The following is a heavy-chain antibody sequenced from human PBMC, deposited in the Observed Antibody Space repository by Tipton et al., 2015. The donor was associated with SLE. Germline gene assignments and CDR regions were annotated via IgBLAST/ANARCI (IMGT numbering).Heavy chain of an antibody. CDR3: AREETYYYDSSGYYWGY. D-gene: IGHD3-22*01. CDR2: ISGSGGST. CDR1: GFTFSSYA. V-gene: IGHV3-23*01. Sequence: SLRLSCAASGFTFSSYAMSWVRQAPGKGLEWVSVISGSGGSTYYADSVKGRFTISRDNSKNTLYLQMNSLRAEDTAVYYCAREETYYYDSSGYYWGYWGQGTLVTVSS. J-gene: IGHJ4*02.